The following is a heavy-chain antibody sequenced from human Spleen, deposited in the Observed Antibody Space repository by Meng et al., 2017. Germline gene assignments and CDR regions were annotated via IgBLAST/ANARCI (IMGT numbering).Heavy chain of an antibody. Sequence: GESLKISCAASGLTFSSFEMNWVRQAPGKGLEWVSYISGSSSHIYYADSVKGRFTISRDNAKNSLHLQMNSLRVEDTAVYFCARDTDWHNFDKWGQGTLVTVSS. CDR1: GLTFSSFE. CDR2: ISGSSSHI. D-gene: IGHD3-9*01. CDR3: ARDTDWHNFDK. V-gene: IGHV3-48*03. J-gene: IGHJ4*02.